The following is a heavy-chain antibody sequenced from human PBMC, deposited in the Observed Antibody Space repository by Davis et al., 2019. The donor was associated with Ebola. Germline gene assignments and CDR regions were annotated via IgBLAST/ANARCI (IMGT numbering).Heavy chain of an antibody. D-gene: IGHD1-1*01. Sequence: AASVKVSCKASGYTFTSYYMHWVRQAPGQGLEWMGIINPSGGSTSYAQKFQGRVTMTRDTSTSTVYMELSSLRSEDTAVYYCAREGTGDGFIYYYGMDVWGQGTTVTVSS. CDR1: GYTFTSYY. J-gene: IGHJ6*02. CDR3: AREGTGDGFIYYYGMDV. CDR2: INPSGGST. V-gene: IGHV1-46*01.